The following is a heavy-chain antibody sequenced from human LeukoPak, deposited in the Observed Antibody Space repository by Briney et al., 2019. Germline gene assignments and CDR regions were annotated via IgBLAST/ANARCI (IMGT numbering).Heavy chain of an antibody. D-gene: IGHD3-16*02. CDR2: INEDGSVK. CDR1: GFTFGSYC. J-gene: IGHJ4*02. CDR3: ARVDYVWGTYRYTCDY. V-gene: IGHV3-7*01. Sequence: GGSLRLSCAASGFTFGSYCMSWVRQAPGKGLEWVANINEDGSVKYYVDSVKGRFTISRDNAKKSLSLHMNNLRPEDTAVYYCARVDYVWGTYRYTCDYWGQGTLVTVSS.